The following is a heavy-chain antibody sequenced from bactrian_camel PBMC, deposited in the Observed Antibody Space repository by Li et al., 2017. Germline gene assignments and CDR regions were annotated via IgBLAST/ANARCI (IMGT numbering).Heavy chain of an antibody. Sequence: HVQLVESGGGLVQPGGSLRLSCAASGDISGTSCMGWFRQAPGKEREGVACIYTSLGSTHYDDSLKGRFTISRDDAKNTLYLQLNSLKTEDTAIHYCAYHASYGFACWGQATQFTVS. D-gene: IGHD5*01. V-gene: IGHV3S54*01. CDR2: IYTSLGST. CDR3: AYHASYGFAC. J-gene: IGHJ6*01. CDR1: GDISGTSC.